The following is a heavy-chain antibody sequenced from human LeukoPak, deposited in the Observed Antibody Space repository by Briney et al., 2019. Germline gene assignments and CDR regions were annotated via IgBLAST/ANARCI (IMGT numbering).Heavy chain of an antibody. CDR2: IYYSGST. J-gene: IGHJ6*02. CDR3: ARRYSSSYYGMDV. Sequence: SETRSLTCTVSSGSISSSSYYWGWIRQPPGKGLEWIGSIYYSGSTYYNPSLKSRVTISVDTSKNQFSLKLSSVTAADTAVYYCARRYSSSYYGMDVWGQGTTVTVSS. D-gene: IGHD6-13*01. CDR1: SGSISSSSYY. V-gene: IGHV4-39*01.